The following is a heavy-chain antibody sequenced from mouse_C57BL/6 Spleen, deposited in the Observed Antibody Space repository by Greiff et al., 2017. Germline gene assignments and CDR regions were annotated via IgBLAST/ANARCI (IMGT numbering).Heavy chain of an antibody. CDR1: GYSITSDY. Sequence: EVQLQESGPGLAKPSQTLPLTCSVTGYSITSDYWNWIRQFPGNKLEYMGYISYSGSTYYNPSLKSRISITRDTSKNQYYLQLNSVTTEDTATYYCARRGKLGPWYFDVWGTGTTVTVSS. V-gene: IGHV3-8*01. CDR2: ISYSGST. D-gene: IGHD4-1*01. J-gene: IGHJ1*03. CDR3: ARRGKLGPWYFDV.